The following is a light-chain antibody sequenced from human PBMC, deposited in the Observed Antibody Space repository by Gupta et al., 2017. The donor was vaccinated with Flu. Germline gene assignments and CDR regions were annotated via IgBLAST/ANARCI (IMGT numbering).Light chain of an antibody. J-gene: IGLJ2*01. V-gene: IGLV2-14*01. CDR2: EFS. CDR1: SSAVGGCNY. Sequence: HSALTQPASVSGSPGPSITISCTGTSSAVGGCNYVSWCQLHPVKAPKLMIYEFSNRHTGVSNRFSGSNSVNTAALTIAGLQAEDEADYYCSSYTSSITLVVFGGGTKLTVL. CDR3: SSYTSSITLVV.